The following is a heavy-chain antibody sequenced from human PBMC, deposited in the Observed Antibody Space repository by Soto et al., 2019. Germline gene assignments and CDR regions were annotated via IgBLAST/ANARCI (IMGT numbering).Heavy chain of an antibody. Sequence: PGGSLRLSCAGSGLTFSSYEMNWVRQAPGKGLEWVSYISSGGSTTYYADSVKGRFIISRDNARNSPYLQMNSLRAEDTAVYYCAREMRDDAFDIWGQGTMVTVSS. CDR2: ISSGGSTT. J-gene: IGHJ3*02. CDR1: GLTFSSYE. CDR3: AREMRDDAFDI. V-gene: IGHV3-48*03.